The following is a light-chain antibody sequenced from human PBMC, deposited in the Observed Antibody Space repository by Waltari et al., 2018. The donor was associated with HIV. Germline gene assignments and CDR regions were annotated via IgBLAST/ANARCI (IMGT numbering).Light chain of an antibody. J-gene: IGKJ1*01. V-gene: IGKV3-15*01. Sequence: EIVMTQSPATLSVSPGERATLSCRASQSVSSNLAWYQQKPGQAPRHLIYGASTRATGSPARFSGSGSGTEFTLTISSLQSEDFAVYYCQQYNNWPPWTFGQGTKVEIK. CDR3: QQYNNWPPWT. CDR2: GAS. CDR1: QSVSSN.